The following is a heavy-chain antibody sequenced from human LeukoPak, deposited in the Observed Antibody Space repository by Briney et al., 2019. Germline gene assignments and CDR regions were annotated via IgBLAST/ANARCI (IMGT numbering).Heavy chain of an antibody. CDR1: GFTFRIYW. D-gene: IGHD6-13*01. V-gene: IGHV3-7*03. CDR3: ARGSGYNSYSSSWYDDY. CDR2: IKQDGSEK. Sequence: PGGSLRLSCAASGFTFRIYWMTWVRQAPGKGLEWVGNIKQDGSEKYYVDSVKGRFTISRDNAKNSLYLQMNSLRAEDTAVYYCARGSGYNSYSSSWYDDYWGQGTLVTVSS. J-gene: IGHJ4*02.